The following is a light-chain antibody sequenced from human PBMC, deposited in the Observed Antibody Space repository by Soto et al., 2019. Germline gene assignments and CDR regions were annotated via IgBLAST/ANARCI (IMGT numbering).Light chain of an antibody. CDR2: DAS. CDR3: QQRSNWPLT. V-gene: IGKV3-11*01. J-gene: IGKJ4*01. CDR1: QSVSSY. Sequence: EIVLTQSPATLSLSPGARATLSCRTSQSVSSYLAWYQQKPGQAPRLLLYDASNRATGIPARFSGSGSATDFTLTISALELEDFAVYYCQQRSNWPLTFGGGTKVEIK.